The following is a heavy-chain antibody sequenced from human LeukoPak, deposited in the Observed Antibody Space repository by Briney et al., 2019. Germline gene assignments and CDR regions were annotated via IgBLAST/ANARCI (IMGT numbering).Heavy chain of an antibody. CDR1: GFTFSTFG. V-gene: IGHV3-33*01. J-gene: IGHJ4*02. CDR2: IWYDGSNK. CDR3: ARVGVDYAFDY. Sequence: PGGSLRLSCAASGFTFSTFGMHWVRQAPGKGLEWVAVIWYDGSNKYYADSVKGRFTISRDNSKNTLYLQVNSLRAEDTAIYFCARVGVDYAFDYWGQGTQVTVSS. D-gene: IGHD4-17*01.